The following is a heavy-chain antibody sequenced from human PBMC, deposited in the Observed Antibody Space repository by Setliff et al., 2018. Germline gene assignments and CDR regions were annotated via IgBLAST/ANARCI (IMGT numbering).Heavy chain of an antibody. CDR2: IYYSGTT. V-gene: IGHV4-39*02. D-gene: IGHD3-3*02. CDR3: ARDGLGAFSLRSMDV. Sequence: SETLSLTCTVSGGSVSSSSYYWGWIRQPPGKGLEWIGTIYYSGTTYYSPSLKSRVTISVDTSKNQFSLKVSSVTAADTAVYYCARDGLGAFSLRSMDVWGKGTTVTVSS. CDR1: GGSVSSSSYY. J-gene: IGHJ6*04.